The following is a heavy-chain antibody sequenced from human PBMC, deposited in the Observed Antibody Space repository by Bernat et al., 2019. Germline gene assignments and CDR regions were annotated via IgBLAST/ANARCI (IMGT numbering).Heavy chain of an antibody. V-gene: IGHV6-1*01. J-gene: IGHJ4*02. Sequence: QVQLRQSGPGLVKPSQTLSLTCAISGDSVSSNSAAWNWIRQSPSRGLGWLGRTYYRSKWKNDYAISLRGRIAINPDTSKNQFSLQLSSVTPEDTAIYYCARNSGYLDYWGQGALVTVSS. D-gene: IGHD6-19*01. CDR1: GDSVSSNSAA. CDR2: TYYRSKWKN. CDR3: ARNSGYLDY.